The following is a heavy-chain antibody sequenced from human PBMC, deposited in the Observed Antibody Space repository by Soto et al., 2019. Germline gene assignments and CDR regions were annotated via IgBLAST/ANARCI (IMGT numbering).Heavy chain of an antibody. CDR1: GYSFTPYS. Sequence: GEPLRISSESCGYSFTPYSICWVRQMPGKGLEWMGIIYPGDSDTRYSPSFQGQVTISADKSISTAYLQWSSLKASDTAMYYCARLGGDIVLVPAARGAMAVWGQETIATLSS. CDR3: ARLGGDIVLVPAARGAMAV. J-gene: IGHJ6*02. V-gene: IGHV5-51*03. D-gene: IGHD2-2*01. CDR2: IYPGDSDT.